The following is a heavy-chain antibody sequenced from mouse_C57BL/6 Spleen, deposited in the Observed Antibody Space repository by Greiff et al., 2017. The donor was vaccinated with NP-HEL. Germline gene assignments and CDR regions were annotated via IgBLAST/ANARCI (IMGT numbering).Heavy chain of an antibody. D-gene: IGHD2-5*01. V-gene: IGHV1-54*01. CDR3: ARRVYSNYSWFAY. CDR2: INPGSGGT. Sequence: VQLKESGAELVRPGTSVKVSCKASGYAFTNYLIEWVKQRPGQGLEWIGVINPGSGGTNYNEKFKGKATLTADKSSSTAYMQLSSLTSEDSAVYFCARRVYSNYSWFAYWGQGTLVTVSA. CDR1: GYAFTNYL. J-gene: IGHJ3*01.